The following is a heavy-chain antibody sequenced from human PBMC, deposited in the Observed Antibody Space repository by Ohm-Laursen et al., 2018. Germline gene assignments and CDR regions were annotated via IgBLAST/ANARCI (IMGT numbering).Heavy chain of an antibody. D-gene: IGHD2/OR15-2a*01. CDR3: ATTSYIELRGYHGMDV. V-gene: IGHV4-4*07. CDR2: IYTSGST. CDR1: GGSISSYY. Sequence: GTLSLTCTASGGSISSYYWSWIRQPAGKGLEWIGRIYTSGSTNYNPSLKSRVTMSVDPSKNQFSLKLSSVTAADTAVYYWATTSYIELRGYHGMDVWGQGTTGTV. J-gene: IGHJ6*02.